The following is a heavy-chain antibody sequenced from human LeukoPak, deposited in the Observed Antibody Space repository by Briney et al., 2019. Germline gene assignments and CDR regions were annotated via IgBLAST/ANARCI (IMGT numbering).Heavy chain of an antibody. D-gene: IGHD1-26*01. CDR3: AKDGYSGSYYGPYYFDY. CDR2: ISWNSGSI. CDR1: GFTFDDYA. J-gene: IGHJ4*02. Sequence: SLRLSCAASGFTFDDYAMHWVRQAPGKGLEWVSGISWNSGSIGYADSVKGRFTISRDNAKNSLYLQMNSLRAEDMALYYCAKDGYSGSYYGPYYFDYWGQGTLVTVSS. V-gene: IGHV3-9*03.